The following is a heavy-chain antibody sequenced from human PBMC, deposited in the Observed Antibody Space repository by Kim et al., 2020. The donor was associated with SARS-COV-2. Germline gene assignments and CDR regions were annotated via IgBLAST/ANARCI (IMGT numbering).Heavy chain of an antibody. CDR3: ARDPSTNYYSGMDV. J-gene: IGHJ6*02. CDR2: ISSSSAYI. Sequence: GGSLRLSCAASGFTFSSYSMNWVRQAPGKGLEWVSSISSSSAYIYYVDSVRGRFTTSRDNAKNSLSLQMNSLRAEDTAVYFCARDPSTNYYSGMDVWGQGTTVTVSS. V-gene: IGHV3-21*01. CDR1: GFTFSSYS.